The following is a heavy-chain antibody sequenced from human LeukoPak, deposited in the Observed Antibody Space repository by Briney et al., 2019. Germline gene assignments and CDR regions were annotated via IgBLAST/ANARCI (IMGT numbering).Heavy chain of an antibody. CDR1: GFTFDDYA. V-gene: IGHV3-9*01. D-gene: IGHD6-13*01. CDR3: AKDTSGIAAAVMIDY. CDR2: ISWNSGSI. J-gene: IGHJ4*02. Sequence: GRSLRLSCAASGFTFDDYAMHWVRQAPGKGLEWVSGISWNSGSIGYADSVKGRFTISRDNAKNSLYLQMNSLRAEDTALYYCAKDTSGIAAAVMIDYWGQGTLVTVSS.